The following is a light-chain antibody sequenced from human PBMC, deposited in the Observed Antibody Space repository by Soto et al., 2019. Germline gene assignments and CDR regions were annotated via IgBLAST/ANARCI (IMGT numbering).Light chain of an antibody. Sequence: QSALTQPASVSESRGQSITISCTGTSCDIGAYNYVSWYQQYPGRAPRLMIYEVRNRPSGVSNRFSGSKSGNTAFLTISGLQAEDEADYYCSSYTTSSTLLFGGGTKVTVL. CDR1: SCDIGAYNY. V-gene: IGLV2-14*01. J-gene: IGLJ2*01. CDR3: SSYTTSSTLL. CDR2: EVR.